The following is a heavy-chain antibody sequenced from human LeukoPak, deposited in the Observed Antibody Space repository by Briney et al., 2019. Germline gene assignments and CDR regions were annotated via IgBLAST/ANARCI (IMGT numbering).Heavy chain of an antibody. CDR2: ISGSSTTI. Sequence: PGGSLRLSCAASGFTFNTYSMNWVRQAPGKGLEWVSYISGSSTTIFYADSVKGRFTISRDNAKKSLYLQMNSLRAEDTAVYYCARDITHYYYMDVWGKGTTVTVSS. CDR3: ARDITHYYYMDV. J-gene: IGHJ6*03. D-gene: IGHD1-14*01. V-gene: IGHV3-48*01. CDR1: GFTFNTYS.